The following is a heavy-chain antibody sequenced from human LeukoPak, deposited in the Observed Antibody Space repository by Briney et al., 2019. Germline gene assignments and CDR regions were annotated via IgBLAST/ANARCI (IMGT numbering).Heavy chain of an antibody. Sequence: PGGSLRLSCAASGFTVSSNFMSWVRQAPGKGLEWVSIIYSGGNTYYADSVKGRFTISRGNSKNTLYLQMNSLRAEDTAVFYCVGWVGHWGQGTLVTVSS. CDR3: VGWVGH. D-gene: IGHD3-10*01. V-gene: IGHV3-53*01. J-gene: IGHJ4*02. CDR2: IYSGGNT. CDR1: GFTVSSNF.